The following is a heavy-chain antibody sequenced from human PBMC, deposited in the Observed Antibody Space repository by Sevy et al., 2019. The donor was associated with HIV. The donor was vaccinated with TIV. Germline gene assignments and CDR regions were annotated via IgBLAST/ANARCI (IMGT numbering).Heavy chain of an antibody. Sequence: GGSLRLSCAASGFTFSEAWMSWVRQAPGKGLEWVGRIKSKTDAATRDFAAPVRGRFSISRDDSANTVYLVMNNLKREDTGVYYCAAGTGTSDFDYWGRGPWSPSPQ. CDR1: GFTFSEAW. CDR2: IKSKTDAATR. CDR3: AAGTGTSDFDY. J-gene: IGHJ4*02. V-gene: IGHV3-15*01. D-gene: IGHD1-7*01.